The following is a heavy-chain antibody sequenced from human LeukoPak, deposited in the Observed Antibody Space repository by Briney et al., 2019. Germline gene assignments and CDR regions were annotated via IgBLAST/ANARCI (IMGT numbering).Heavy chain of an antibody. Sequence: SETLSLTCTVSGGSISSYYWSWIRQPPGKGLEWIGEINHSGSTNYNPSLKSRVTISVDTSKNQFSLKLSSVTAADTAVYYCARGSGSYLQVDWFDPWGQGTLVTVSS. D-gene: IGHD1-26*01. J-gene: IGHJ5*02. CDR3: ARGSGSYLQVDWFDP. V-gene: IGHV4-34*01. CDR2: INHSGST. CDR1: GGSISSYY.